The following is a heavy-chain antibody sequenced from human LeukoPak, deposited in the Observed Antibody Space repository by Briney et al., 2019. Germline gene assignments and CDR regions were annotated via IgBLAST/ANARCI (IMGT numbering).Heavy chain of an antibody. J-gene: IGHJ4*02. V-gene: IGHV3-23*01. CDR3: AKITMATTPNY. D-gene: IGHD3-10*01. Sequence: GGSLRLSCAASGLTFSSYAMNWVRQAPGKGLEWVSGITDNGRKTYYADSVKGRFSIPRDNSKNTLYLQMSDLRAEDTAVYYCAKITMATTPNYWGQGTLVTVSS. CDR2: ITDNGRKT. CDR1: GLTFSSYA.